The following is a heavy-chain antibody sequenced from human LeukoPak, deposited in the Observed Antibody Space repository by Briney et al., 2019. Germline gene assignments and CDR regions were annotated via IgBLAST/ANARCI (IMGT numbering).Heavy chain of an antibody. D-gene: IGHD3-10*01. CDR2: IYTSGST. J-gene: IGHJ4*02. CDR3: ARGAMVRGVAPYYFDY. Sequence: SETLSLTCTVSGGSISSYYWSWIRQPAGKGLEWIGRIYTSGSTNYNPSLKSRVTMSVDTPKNQFSLKLSSVTAADTAVYYCARGAMVRGVAPYYFDYWGQGTLVTVSS. V-gene: IGHV4-4*07. CDR1: GGSISSYY.